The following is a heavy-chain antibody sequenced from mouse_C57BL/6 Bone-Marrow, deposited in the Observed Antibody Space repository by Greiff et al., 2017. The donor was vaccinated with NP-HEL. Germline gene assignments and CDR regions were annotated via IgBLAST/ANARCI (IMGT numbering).Heavy chain of an antibody. CDR3: ARNYGSSHYYAMDY. CDR1: GFTFSDYY. V-gene: IGHV5-16*01. J-gene: IGHJ4*01. CDR2: INYDGSST. Sequence: EVKLVESEGGLVQPGSSMKLSCTASGFTFSDYYMAWVRQVPEKGLEWVANINYDGSSTYYLDSLKSRFIISRDNAKNSLYLQMSSLKSEDTATYYCARNYGSSHYYAMDYWGQGTSVTVSS. D-gene: IGHD1-1*01.